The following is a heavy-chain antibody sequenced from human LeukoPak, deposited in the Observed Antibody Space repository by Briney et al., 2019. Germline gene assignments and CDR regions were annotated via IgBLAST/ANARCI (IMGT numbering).Heavy chain of an antibody. CDR2: IIPTFGTA. Sequence: SVKVSCKASGGTFSSYAISWVRRAPGQGLEWMGGIIPTFGTAKYAQKFQGRVTIITDESTSTAYMEVSSLRSEDTAVYYCARGTGYSYGWGYFDYWGQGTLVTVSS. J-gene: IGHJ4*02. D-gene: IGHD5-18*01. V-gene: IGHV1-69*05. CDR1: GGTFSSYA. CDR3: ARGTGYSYGWGYFDY.